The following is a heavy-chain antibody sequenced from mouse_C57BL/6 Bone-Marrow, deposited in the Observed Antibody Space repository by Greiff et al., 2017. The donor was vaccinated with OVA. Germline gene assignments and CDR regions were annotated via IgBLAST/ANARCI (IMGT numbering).Heavy chain of an antibody. CDR3: ARRYGSMRYYFDY. CDR2: ISSGSSTI. V-gene: IGHV5-17*01. Sequence: EVMLVESGGGLVKPGGSLKLSCAASGFTFSDYGMHWVRQAPEKGLEWVAYISSGSSTIYYADTVKGRFTISRDNAKNTLFLQMTSLRSEDTAMYYWARRYGSMRYYFDYWGQGTTLTVSS. J-gene: IGHJ2*01. D-gene: IGHD1-1*01. CDR1: GFTFSDYG.